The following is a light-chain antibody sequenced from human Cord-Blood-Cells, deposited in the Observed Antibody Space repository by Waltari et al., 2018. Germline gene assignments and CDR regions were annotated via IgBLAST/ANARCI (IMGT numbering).Light chain of an antibody. CDR2: EVS. V-gene: IGLV2-14*01. CDR3: SSYTSSSTLV. CDR1: SSDVGGYNL. Sequence: QSALTQPASVSGSPGQSITISCTGTSSDVGGYNLVSWYQQHPGKAPKLMIYEVSNRPSGVSNRFSGSKSGNTASLTISGLQAEDEADYYCSSYTSSSTLVFGTGTKVTVL. J-gene: IGLJ1*01.